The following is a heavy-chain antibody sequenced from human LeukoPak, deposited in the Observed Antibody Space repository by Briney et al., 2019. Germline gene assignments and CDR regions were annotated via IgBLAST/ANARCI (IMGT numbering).Heavy chain of an antibody. Sequence: GGSPRLSCAASGFTFSTYGMHWVRQAPGKGLEWVAVISYDGSNKYYADSVKGRFTISRDNSKNTLCLQMNSLRAEDTAVYYCAKDRGHYWGQGTLVTVSS. CDR1: GFTFSTYG. CDR3: AKDRGHY. V-gene: IGHV3-30*18. CDR2: ISYDGSNK. J-gene: IGHJ4*02.